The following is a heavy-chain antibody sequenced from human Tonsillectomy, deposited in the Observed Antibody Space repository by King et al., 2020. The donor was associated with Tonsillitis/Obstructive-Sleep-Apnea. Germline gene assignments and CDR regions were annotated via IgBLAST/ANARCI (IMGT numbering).Heavy chain of an antibody. Sequence: QLVQSGAEVKKPGASVKVSCKASGYTFTNYGISWVRQAPGQGLEWMGWISAYNGNTNSAQKLQGSVTMTTDTSTRTAFMELRSLRSDDPAVYYVARDSMSHFYDSSAYYTFDYWGQGTLVTVSS. CDR3: ARDSMSHFYDSSAYYTFDY. CDR1: GYTFTNYG. D-gene: IGHD3-22*01. CDR2: ISAYNGNT. J-gene: IGHJ4*02. V-gene: IGHV1-18*01.